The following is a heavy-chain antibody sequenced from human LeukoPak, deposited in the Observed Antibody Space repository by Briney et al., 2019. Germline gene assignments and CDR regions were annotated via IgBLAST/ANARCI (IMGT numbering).Heavy chain of an antibody. CDR3: DTYYYDSSGYYYDY. V-gene: IGHV3-23*01. CDR2: ISGSGGST. Sequence: PGGSLRLSCAASGFTFSSYAMSWVRQAPGKVLEWVSAISGSGGSTYYADSVKGRFTISRDNSKNTLYLQMNSLRAEDTAVYYCDTYYYDSSGYYYDYWGQGTLVTVSS. J-gene: IGHJ4*02. D-gene: IGHD3-22*01. CDR1: GFTFSSYA.